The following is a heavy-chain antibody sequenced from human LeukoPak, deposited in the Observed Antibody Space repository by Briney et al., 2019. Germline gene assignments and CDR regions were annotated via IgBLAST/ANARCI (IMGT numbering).Heavy chain of an antibody. D-gene: IGHD4-11*01. Sequence: GGSLRLSCAASEFTFSSYSMNWVRQAPGKGLEWVSFISSRSSYIYYADSVKGRFTISRDNANNSLYLHMNSLRAEDTAVYYCASFRDYSNCNWGQGTLVTVSS. J-gene: IGHJ4*02. CDR2: ISSRSSYI. CDR1: EFTFSSYS. V-gene: IGHV3-21*01. CDR3: ASFRDYSNCN.